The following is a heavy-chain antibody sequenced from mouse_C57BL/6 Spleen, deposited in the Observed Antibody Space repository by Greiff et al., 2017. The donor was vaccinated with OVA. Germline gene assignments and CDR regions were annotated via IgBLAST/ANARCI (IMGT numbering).Heavy chain of an antibody. CDR1: GFTFSSYA. D-gene: IGHD2-4*01. CDR2: ICAGGSCT. V-gene: IGHV5-4*03. J-gene: IGHJ4*01. CDR3: AKRIYYDYDYYAMDY. Sequence: EVKLMESGGGLVKPGGSLKLSCAASGFTFSSYAMSWVRQTPEKRLEWVATICAGGSCTYSTDNVKGRFTISRDNAKNNLYLQMSHLKSEDTAMYYCAKRIYYDYDYYAMDYWGQGTSVTVSS.